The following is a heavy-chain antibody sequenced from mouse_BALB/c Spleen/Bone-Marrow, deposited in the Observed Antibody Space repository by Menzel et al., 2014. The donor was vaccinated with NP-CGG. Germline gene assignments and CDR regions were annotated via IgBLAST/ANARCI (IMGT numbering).Heavy chain of an antibody. Sequence: QVQLKESGAELVRPGASVKLSCMALGFTFTDYEMHWVKQTPVHGLEWTGTIHPGSGGTAYNQKFKGKATLTADKSSSTAYMELSSLTSEDSAVYYCPREKVGDFDYWGQGTTLTVSS. CDR2: IHPGSGGT. V-gene: IGHV1-15*01. CDR1: GFTFTDYE. J-gene: IGHJ2*01. CDR3: PREKVGDFDY.